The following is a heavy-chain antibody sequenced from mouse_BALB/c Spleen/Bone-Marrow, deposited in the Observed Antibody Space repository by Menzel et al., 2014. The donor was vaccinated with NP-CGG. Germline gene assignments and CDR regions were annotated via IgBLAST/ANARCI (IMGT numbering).Heavy chain of an antibody. V-gene: IGHV3-2*02. Sequence: EVQGVESGPGLVKPSQSLSLTRTVAGYSITSDYAWNWIRQFPGNKLEWMGYISYSGSTDYNPSLKSRISITRGTSKNQFFLQLNSVTTEGTATYYCTKDRGAMDYWGQGTSVTVSS. CDR3: TKDRGAMDY. CDR2: ISYSGST. J-gene: IGHJ4*01. CDR1: GYSITSDYA. D-gene: IGHD3-3*01.